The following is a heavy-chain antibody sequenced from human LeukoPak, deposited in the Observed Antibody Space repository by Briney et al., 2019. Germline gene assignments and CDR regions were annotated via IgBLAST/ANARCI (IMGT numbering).Heavy chain of an antibody. Sequence: SETLSLTCAVSGGSISSSNWWSWVRQPPGKGLEWIGEIYHSGSTNYNPSLKSRVTISVDKSKNQFSLKLSSVTAADTAVYYCARHGNGGTMVRGGGYYFDYWGQGTLVTVSS. CDR1: GGSISSSNW. D-gene: IGHD3-10*01. V-gene: IGHV4-4*02. J-gene: IGHJ4*02. CDR2: IYHSGST. CDR3: ARHGNGGTMVRGGGYYFDY.